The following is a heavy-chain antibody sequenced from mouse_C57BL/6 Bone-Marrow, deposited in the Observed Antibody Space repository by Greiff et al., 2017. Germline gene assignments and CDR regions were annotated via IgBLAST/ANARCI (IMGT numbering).Heavy chain of an antibody. J-gene: IGHJ3*01. CDR3: TTFDGYYVAWFAY. CDR2: IDPENGDT. D-gene: IGHD2-3*01. Sequence: VQLQQSGAELVRPGASVKLSCTASGFTFTDYYMHWVKQRPEQGLEWIGWIDPENGDTEYASKFQGKATITADTSSNTAYMQLSSLTSEDTAVYYCTTFDGYYVAWFAYWGQGTLVTVSA. V-gene: IGHV14-4*01. CDR1: GFTFTDYY.